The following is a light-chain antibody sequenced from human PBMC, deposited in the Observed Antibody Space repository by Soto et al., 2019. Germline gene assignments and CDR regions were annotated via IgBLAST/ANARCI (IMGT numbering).Light chain of an antibody. CDR3: QQYNSWPPIT. CDR1: QSVSSN. J-gene: IGKJ5*01. Sequence: EIVMRQSPATLSVSPGNRATLSCRASQSVSSNLAWYQQEPGQAPKLLIYGASTRATGIPARFSGSGSGTEFTLTISSLQSEDFAVYYCQQYNSWPPITFGQGTRLEIK. CDR2: GAS. V-gene: IGKV3-15*01.